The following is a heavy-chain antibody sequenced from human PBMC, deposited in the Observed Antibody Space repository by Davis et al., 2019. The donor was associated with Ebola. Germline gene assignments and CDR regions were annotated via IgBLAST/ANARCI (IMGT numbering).Heavy chain of an antibody. D-gene: IGHD2-21*01. V-gene: IGHV3-7*01. CDR2: IKQDGSEK. Sequence: GESLKISCAASGFIFSSYWMSWVRQAPGKGLEWVANIKQDGSEKYYVDSVKGRFTISRDNAKNSLYLQMSSLKAEDTAVYYCARARGIADYWGQGTLVTVSS. J-gene: IGHJ4*02. CDR3: ARARGIADY. CDR1: GFIFSSYW.